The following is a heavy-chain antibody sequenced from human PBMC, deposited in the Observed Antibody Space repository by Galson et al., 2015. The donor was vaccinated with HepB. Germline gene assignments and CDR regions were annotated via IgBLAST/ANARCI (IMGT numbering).Heavy chain of an antibody. V-gene: IGHV3-74*01. D-gene: IGHD3-22*01. Sequence: SLRLSCAASGFTFSSYWMHWVRQGPGKGLVWVSRINRDGSSTSYADSVKGRFTISRDNAKNTLYPEMNNLRAGDTAVDYCARPRDSSVWQARSWFDPWGQGTLVTVSS. J-gene: IGHJ5*02. CDR1: GFTFSSYW. CDR3: ARPRDSSVWQARSWFDP. CDR2: INRDGSST.